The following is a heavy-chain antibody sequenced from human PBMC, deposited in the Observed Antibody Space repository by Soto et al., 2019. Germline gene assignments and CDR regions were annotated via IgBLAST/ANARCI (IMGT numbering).Heavy chain of an antibody. V-gene: IGHV3-9*01. J-gene: IGHJ6*02. CDR1: GFTFDDHA. D-gene: IGHD6-19*01. CDR3: AKDIKGTGWYFGLDL. Sequence: QSGGSLRLSCAASGFTFDDHAMHWVRQGPGKGLEWVSGISWNSGTIVYADSVKGRFTISRDNTKNSLYLQMDSLRREDTALYYCAKDIKGTGWYFGLDLWGQGTTVTVSS. CDR2: ISWNSGTI.